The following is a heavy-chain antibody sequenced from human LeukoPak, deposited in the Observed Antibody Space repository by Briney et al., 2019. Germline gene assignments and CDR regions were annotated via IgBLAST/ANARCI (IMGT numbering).Heavy chain of an antibody. D-gene: IGHD4-17*01. V-gene: IGHV3-23*01. CDR3: ARFRLYGDSAGRLDY. J-gene: IGHJ4*02. CDR1: GFTFNAYA. CDR2: ISGDAHTT. Sequence: GGSLRLSCAASGFTFNAYAMSWVRQAPGKGLEWVSGISGDAHTTYYRDSVKGRFTISRDNSKTTLYLQMNSLRAEDTAVYYCARFRLYGDSAGRLDYWGQGTLVTVSS.